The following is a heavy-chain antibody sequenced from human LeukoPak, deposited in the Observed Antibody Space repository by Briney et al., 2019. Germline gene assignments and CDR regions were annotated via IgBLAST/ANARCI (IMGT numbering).Heavy chain of an antibody. CDR3: ARDYYYGSGSYYNDLYYYYYYGIDL. V-gene: IGHV1-18*01. CDR1: GYTFTSYG. D-gene: IGHD3-10*01. J-gene: IGHJ6*02. CDR2: ISAYNGNT. Sequence: ASVKVSCKASGYTFTSYGFSWVRQPPGQGLEWMGWISAYNGNTNYAQKLQGRVTMTTDTSTSTAYMELRSLRSDDTAVYYCARDYYYGSGSYYNDLYYYYYYGIDLWGQGTTVTVSS.